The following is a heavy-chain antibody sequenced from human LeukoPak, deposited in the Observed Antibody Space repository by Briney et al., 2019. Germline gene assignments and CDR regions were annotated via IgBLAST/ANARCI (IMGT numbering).Heavy chain of an antibody. Sequence: GASVKVSCKASGYSFSSYSLNWVRQAPGQGLEWMGWINTYNANTNYAQKVQGRVTMTRDTSISTAYMELSRLRSDDTAVYYCARDLGSGSSWYTNWFDPWGQGTLVTVSS. CDR3: ARDLGSGSSWYTNWFDP. CDR2: INTYNANT. J-gene: IGHJ5*02. V-gene: IGHV1-2*02. D-gene: IGHD6-13*01. CDR1: GYSFSSYS.